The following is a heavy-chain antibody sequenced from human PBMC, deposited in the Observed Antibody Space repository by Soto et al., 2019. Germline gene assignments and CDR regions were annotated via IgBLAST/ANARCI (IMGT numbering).Heavy chain of an antibody. CDR2: INAGNGNT. CDR3: ARGEDIVVVPAAIPFEVDY. V-gene: IGHV1-3*01. Sequence: XSVKVSCKASGYTFTSYAMHWVRQAPGQSLEWMGWINAGNGNTKYSQKFQGRVTITRDTSASTAYMELSSLRSEDTAVYYCARGEDIVVVPAAIPFEVDYWGQGTLVTVSS. D-gene: IGHD2-2*02. J-gene: IGHJ4*02. CDR1: GYTFTSYA.